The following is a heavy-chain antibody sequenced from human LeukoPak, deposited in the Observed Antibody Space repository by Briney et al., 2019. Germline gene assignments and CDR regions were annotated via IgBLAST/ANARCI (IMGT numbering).Heavy chain of an antibody. J-gene: IGHJ4*02. V-gene: IGHV7-4-1*02. D-gene: IGHD6-19*01. Sequence: ASVKISCKASGYTFTIYAMNWVRQAPGQGLEWMGWINTNTGNPTYAHGFTGRLVFSLDTSVSTAYLQISSLKAEDTAVYYCARGGRIAVAGTRAKFDYWGQGTLVTVSS. CDR3: ARGGRIAVAGTRAKFDY. CDR1: GYTFTIYA. CDR2: INTNTGNP.